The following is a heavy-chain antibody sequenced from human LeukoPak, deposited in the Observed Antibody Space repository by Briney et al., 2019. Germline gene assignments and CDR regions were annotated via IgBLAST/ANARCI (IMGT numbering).Heavy chain of an antibody. CDR1: GFTFSSYA. CDR3: ATLSGYQWDY. CDR2: ISYDGSNK. J-gene: IGHJ4*02. Sequence: GSLRLSCAASGFTFSSYAMHWVRQAPGKGLEWVAVISYDGSNKYYADSVKGRFTISRDNSKNTLYLQMNSLRAEDTAVYYCATLSGYQWDYWGQGTLVTVSS. D-gene: IGHD3-22*01. V-gene: IGHV3-30-3*01.